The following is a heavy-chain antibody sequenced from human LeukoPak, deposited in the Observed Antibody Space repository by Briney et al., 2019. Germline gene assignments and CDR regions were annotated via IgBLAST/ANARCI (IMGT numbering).Heavy chain of an antibody. CDR2: IIPIFGIA. J-gene: IGHJ5*02. V-gene: IGHV1-69*04. Sequence: SVKVSCKASGGTFSSYAISWVRQAPGQGLEWMGRIIPIFGIANYAQKFQGRVTITADKSTSTAYMELSSLRSEDTAVYYCARSGTGTHSNRFDPWGQGTLVTVSS. CDR1: GGTFSSYA. CDR3: ARSGTGTHSNRFDP. D-gene: IGHD1/OR15-1a*01.